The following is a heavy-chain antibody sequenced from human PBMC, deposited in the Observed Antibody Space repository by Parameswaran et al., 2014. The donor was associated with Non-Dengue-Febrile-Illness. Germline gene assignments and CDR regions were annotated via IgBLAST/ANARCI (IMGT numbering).Heavy chain of an antibody. D-gene: IGHD3-10*01. CDR2: IWYDGSNK. V-gene: IGHV3-33*01. Sequence: PGKGLEWVAVIWYDGSNKYYADSVKGRFTISRDNSKNTLYLQMNSLRAEDTAVYYCARDRGGMDVWGQGTTVTVSS. CDR3: ARDRGGMDV. J-gene: IGHJ6*02.